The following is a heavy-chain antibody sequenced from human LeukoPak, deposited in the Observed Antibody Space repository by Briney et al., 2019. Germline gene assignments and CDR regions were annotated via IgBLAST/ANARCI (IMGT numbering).Heavy chain of an antibody. CDR3: AKDSLVYCSSTGCHKGYFDY. CDR2: IPYDGNNE. V-gene: IGHV3-30*18. CDR1: GFTFTSYG. Sequence: GRSLRLSCAASGFTFTSYGMHWVRQAPGKGLEWVAVIPYDGNNEYYADSVKGRFTISRDNSKNTLYLQMNSLRTEDTAVYYCAKDSLVYCSSTGCHKGYFDYWGQGTLVTVSA. D-gene: IGHD2-2*01. J-gene: IGHJ4*02.